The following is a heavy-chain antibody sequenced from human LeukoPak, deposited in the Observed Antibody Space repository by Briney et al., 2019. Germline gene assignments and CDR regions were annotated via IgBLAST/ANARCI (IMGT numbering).Heavy chain of an antibody. V-gene: IGHV4-39*01. CDR1: GGSISSSSYY. Sequence: PSETLSLTCTVSGGSISSSSYYWGWIRQPPGKGLEWIASIYYSGNTYYNPSLKSRVTISVDTSKNQFSLNVSPVTAADTSVYYCARHPHYSHNSGGFDYWGQGTLVTVSS. D-gene: IGHD6-19*01. CDR2: IYYSGNT. CDR3: ARHPHYSHNSGGFDY. J-gene: IGHJ4*02.